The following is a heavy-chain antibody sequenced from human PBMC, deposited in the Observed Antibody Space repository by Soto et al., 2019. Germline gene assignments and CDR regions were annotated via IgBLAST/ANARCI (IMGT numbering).Heavy chain of an antibody. CDR2: ISGSGHAT. V-gene: IGHV3-23*01. CDR1: GFIFDNYA. Sequence: EVKLSESGGGFIPPGASTRLSCITSGFIFDNYAMSWVRQSPRRGLEWVAAISGSGHATYYTQSVQGRFIISRDKSKKTVFLQMNNLRAEDTAVHYCAKGRYFDSSGGCANYWGLGTLVTVSS. CDR3: AKGRYFDSSGGCANY. D-gene: IGHD3-22*01. J-gene: IGHJ4*02.